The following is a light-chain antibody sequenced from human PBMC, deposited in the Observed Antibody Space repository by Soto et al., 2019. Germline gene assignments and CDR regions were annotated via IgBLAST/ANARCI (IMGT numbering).Light chain of an antibody. CDR3: QQYNSYSKT. CDR1: QSISSW. Sequence: DIQMTQSPSTLSASVGDRVTITCRASQSISSWLAWYQQKPGKAPKLLSYDASSLESGVPSRFSGSGSGTEFTLTISSLQPDDFATYYCQQYNSYSKTFGQGTKVEI. CDR2: DAS. J-gene: IGKJ1*01. V-gene: IGKV1-5*01.